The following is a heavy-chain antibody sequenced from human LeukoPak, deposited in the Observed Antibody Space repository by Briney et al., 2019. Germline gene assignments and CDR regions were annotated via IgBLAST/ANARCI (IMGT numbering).Heavy chain of an antibody. Sequence: GGSLRLSCAASGFTFSSYWMSWVRQAPGKGLEWVANIKQDGSEKYYVDSVKGRFTISRDNAKNSLYLQMNSLRAEDTAVYYCARDGAITMIRGPLDYWGQGTLVTVSS. CDR2: IKQDGSEK. V-gene: IGHV3-7*01. D-gene: IGHD3-10*01. J-gene: IGHJ4*02. CDR1: GFTFSSYW. CDR3: ARDGAITMIRGPLDY.